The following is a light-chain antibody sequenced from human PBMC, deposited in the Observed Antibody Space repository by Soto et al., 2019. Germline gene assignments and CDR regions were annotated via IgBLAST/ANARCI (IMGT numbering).Light chain of an antibody. CDR3: SSYAGRTLYV. V-gene: IGLV2-8*01. J-gene: IGLJ1*01. CDR2: EVT. CDR1: SSDVGGYDY. Sequence: QSVLTQPPSASGSPGQSVTISRTGTSSDVGGYDYVSWYQQRPGKAPKLLIHEVTKRPSGVPDRLSGSKSGNTASLTVSGLQAEDEADYYCSSYAGRTLYVFGTGTKVTV.